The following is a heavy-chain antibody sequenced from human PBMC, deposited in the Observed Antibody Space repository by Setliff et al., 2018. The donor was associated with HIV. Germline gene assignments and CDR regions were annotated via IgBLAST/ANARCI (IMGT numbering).Heavy chain of an antibody. Sequence: PSETLSLTCTVSGGSISSYYWSWIRQPAGKGLEWIGRIYTSGSTNYNPSLKSRVNMSVDTSKNQFSLKLSSVTDADTAVYFCARGRGSSSSWPIDYWGQGTLVTVSS. CDR2: IYTSGST. V-gene: IGHV4-4*07. CDR3: ARGRGSSSSWPIDY. CDR1: GGSISSYY. J-gene: IGHJ4*02. D-gene: IGHD6-13*01.